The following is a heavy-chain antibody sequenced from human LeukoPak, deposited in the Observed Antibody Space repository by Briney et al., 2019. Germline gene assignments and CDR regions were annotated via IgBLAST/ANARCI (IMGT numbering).Heavy chain of an antibody. D-gene: IGHD3-10*01. CDR1: GGSSSGYY. J-gene: IGHJ4*02. CDR3: ASQRRNYYGSGSYAY. Sequence: PSETLSLTCAVYGGSSSGYYWSWIRQPPGKGLEWIGEINHSGSTNYNPSLKSRVTISVDTSKNQFSLKLSSVTAADTAVYYCASQRRNYYGSGSYAYWGQGTLVTVSS. V-gene: IGHV4-34*01. CDR2: INHSGST.